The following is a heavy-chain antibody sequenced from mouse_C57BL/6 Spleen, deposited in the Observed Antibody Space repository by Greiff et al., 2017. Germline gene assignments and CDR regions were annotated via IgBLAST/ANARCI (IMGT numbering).Heavy chain of an antibody. CDR2: ISYDGSN. CDR1: GYSITSGYY. CDR3: AGGTVVARYFDV. Sequence: EVKLVESGPGLVKPSQSLSLTCSVTGYSITSGYYWNWIRQFPGNKLEWMGYISYDGSNNYNPSLKNRISITRDTSKNQFFLKLNSVTTEDTATYYCAGGTVVARYFDVWGTGTTVTVSS. V-gene: IGHV3-6*01. J-gene: IGHJ1*03. D-gene: IGHD1-1*01.